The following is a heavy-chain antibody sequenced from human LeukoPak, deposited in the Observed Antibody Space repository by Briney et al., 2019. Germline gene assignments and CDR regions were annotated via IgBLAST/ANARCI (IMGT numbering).Heavy chain of an antibody. V-gene: IGHV4-59*01. CDR1: GGSMSSYY. CDR2: IYYSGST. J-gene: IGHJ5*02. CDR3: ARGAGNLVAWFDP. Sequence: SETLSLTCTVPGGSMSSYYWSWIRQPPGKGLEWIGYIYYSGSTNYNPSLKSRVTISVDTSKSQFSLKVSSVTAADTAVYYCARGAGNLVAWFDPWGQGTLVTVSS.